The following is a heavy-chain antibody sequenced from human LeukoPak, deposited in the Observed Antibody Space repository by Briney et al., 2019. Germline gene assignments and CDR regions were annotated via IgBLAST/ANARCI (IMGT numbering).Heavy chain of an antibody. CDR2: ISAYNGNT. D-gene: IGHD2-2*01. Sequence: ASVKVSCKASGYTFTSSGISWVRQAPGQGLEWMGWISAYNGNTNYAQKLQGRVTMTTDTSTSTAYMELRSLRSDDTAVYYCARVGRTAATNWFDPWGQGSLVTVSS. CDR1: GYTFTSSG. V-gene: IGHV1-18*01. CDR3: ARVGRTAATNWFDP. J-gene: IGHJ5*02.